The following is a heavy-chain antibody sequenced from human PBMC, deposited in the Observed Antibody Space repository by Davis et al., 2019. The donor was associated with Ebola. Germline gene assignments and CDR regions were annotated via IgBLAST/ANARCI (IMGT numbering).Heavy chain of an antibody. D-gene: IGHD5/OR15-5a*01. CDR2: IHPGDSDT. V-gene: IGHV5-51*01. CDR3: ARLQSWADTGLVSLGKNWFDR. Sequence: GESLKISCKGSGYSFSSFWIAWVRQMPGKGLEWMGIIHPGDSDTRYSPSFQGQVTISVDKSINIAYLQWNSLKASDTAMYYCARLQSWADTGLVSLGKNWFDRWGQGTLVTVSS. J-gene: IGHJ5*02. CDR1: GYSFSSFW.